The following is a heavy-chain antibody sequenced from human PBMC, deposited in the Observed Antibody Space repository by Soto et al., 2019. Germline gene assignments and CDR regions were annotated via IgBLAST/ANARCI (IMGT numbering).Heavy chain of an antibody. D-gene: IGHD4-17*01. CDR2: IYYSGST. J-gene: IGHJ4*02. V-gene: IGHV4-59*08. CDR3: ARRPVDDYVLDY. Sequence: SETLSLTCTVSGGSISSYYWSWIRQPPGKGLEWIGYIYYSGSTNYNPSLKSRVTISVDTSKNQFSLKLSSVTAADTAVYYCARRPVDDYVLDYWDQGTLVTVSS. CDR1: GGSISSYY.